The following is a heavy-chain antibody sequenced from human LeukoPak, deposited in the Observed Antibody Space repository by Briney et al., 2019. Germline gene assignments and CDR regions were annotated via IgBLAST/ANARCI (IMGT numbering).Heavy chain of an antibody. J-gene: IGHJ4*02. CDR2: ISGYSGRT. CDR3: ARGHSSGRDYYFDT. V-gene: IGHV1-18*01. D-gene: IGHD6-19*01. CDR1: VYTFATYS. Sequence: ASVNVSCKTSVYTFATYSINWVRQAPGQGREWMGWISGYSGRTNYAQKLQGRGTMTTDTSTTTAYMELRSLKSDDTAVYYCARGHSSGRDYYFDTWGQGTLVTVSS.